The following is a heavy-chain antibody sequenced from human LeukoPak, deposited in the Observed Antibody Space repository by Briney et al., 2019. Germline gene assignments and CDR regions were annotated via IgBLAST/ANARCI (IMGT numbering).Heavy chain of an antibody. CDR2: ISYDGSNK. D-gene: IGHD3-10*01. CDR3: ARDGPVLLWFGELFAY. J-gene: IGHJ4*02. Sequence: GRSLRLSCAASGFTFSSYAMHWVRQAPGKGLEWVAVISYDGSNKYYADSVKGRFTISRDNSKNTLYLQMNSLRAEDTAVYYCARDGPVLLWFGELFAYWGQGTLVTVSS. CDR1: GFTFSSYA. V-gene: IGHV3-30-3*01.